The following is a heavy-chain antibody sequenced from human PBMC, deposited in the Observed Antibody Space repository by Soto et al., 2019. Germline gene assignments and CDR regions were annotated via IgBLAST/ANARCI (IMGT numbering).Heavy chain of an antibody. D-gene: IGHD6-6*01. CDR3: AREDVSSSSTRNFDY. CDR2: IYYSGST. CDR1: GGSISSGGYY. J-gene: IGHJ4*02. V-gene: IGHV4-31*03. Sequence: SETLSLTCTVSGGSISSGGYYWSWIRQHPGKGLEWIGYIYYSGSTYYNPSLKSRVTISVDTSKNQFSLKPSSVTAADTAVYYCAREDVSSSSTRNFDYWGQGTLVTVSS.